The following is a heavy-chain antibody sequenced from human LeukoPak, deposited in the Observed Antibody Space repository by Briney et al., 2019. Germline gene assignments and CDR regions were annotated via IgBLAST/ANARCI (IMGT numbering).Heavy chain of an antibody. CDR1: GDSFSDYF. D-gene: IGHD1-7*01. Sequence: SETLSLTCSVSGDSFSDYFWTWIRRPPGGRLEWNGHIYFRGTTKYNPSLNNRVTISVDTSKNQVYLTLTSVTAADTAVYYCARAMRWTSGPVELGWFDLWGQGTLVTVSS. CDR3: ARAMRWTSGPVELGWFDL. V-gene: IGHV4-59*01. CDR2: IYFRGTT. J-gene: IGHJ5*02.